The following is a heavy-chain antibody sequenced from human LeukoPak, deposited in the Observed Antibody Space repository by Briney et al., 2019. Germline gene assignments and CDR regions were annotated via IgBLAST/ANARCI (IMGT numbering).Heavy chain of an antibody. CDR2: ISYDGSNK. CDR3: AKDHDYGDYGWYFDL. J-gene: IGHJ2*01. V-gene: IGHV3-30*18. CDR1: GFTFSSYG. Sequence: GRSLRLSCEASGFTFSSYGMHWVRQAPGKGLEWVAVISYDGSNKYYADSVKGRFTISRDNSKNTLYLQMNSLRAEDTAVDYCAKDHDYGDYGWYFDLWGRGTLVTVSS. D-gene: IGHD4-17*01.